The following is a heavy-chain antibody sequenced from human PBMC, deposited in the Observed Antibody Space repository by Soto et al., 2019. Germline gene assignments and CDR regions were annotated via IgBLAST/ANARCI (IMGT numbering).Heavy chain of an antibody. CDR2: ISAYNGNT. V-gene: IGHV1-18*01. CDR3: ARGPPDGDYVGWFDP. Sequence: ASVKVSCKASGYTFTSYGISWVRQAPGQGLEWMGWISAYNGNTNYAQRLQGRVTMTTDTSTSTAYMELRSLRSDDTAVYYCARGPPDGDYVGWFDPWGQGTLVTVSP. J-gene: IGHJ5*02. D-gene: IGHD4-17*01. CDR1: GYTFTSYG.